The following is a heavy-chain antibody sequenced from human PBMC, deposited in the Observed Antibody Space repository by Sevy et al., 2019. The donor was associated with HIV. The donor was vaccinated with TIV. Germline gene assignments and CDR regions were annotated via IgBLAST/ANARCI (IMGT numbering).Heavy chain of an antibody. J-gene: IGHJ4*02. Sequence: GGSQRLSCAASGFTFSNYAMSWVRQAPGKGLEWVSSIRISGGNTYYADSVKGRFTISRDNSKNTLYLQMNSLRAEDTAVYYCAKEWTQLSDWYGELDYWGQGSLVTVSS. CDR2: IRISGGNT. D-gene: IGHD6-19*01. V-gene: IGHV3-23*01. CDR3: AKEWTQLSDWYGELDY. CDR1: GFTFSNYA.